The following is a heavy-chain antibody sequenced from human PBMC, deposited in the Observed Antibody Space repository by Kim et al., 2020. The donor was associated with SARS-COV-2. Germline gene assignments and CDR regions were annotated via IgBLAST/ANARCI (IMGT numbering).Heavy chain of an antibody. CDR1: GFTFSSYV. Sequence: GGSLRLSCAASGFTFSSYVMHWVRQAPGKGLEWVANILNDGNTKYYADSMRGRFTISRYNSKNTLCLQLNSLKAEDTAIFYCVSEGEGLKNFYDWGQGTLVTVSS. CDR2: ILNDGNTK. D-gene: IGHD1-26*01. V-gene: IGHV3-30*04. J-gene: IGHJ4*02. CDR3: VSEGEGLKNFYD.